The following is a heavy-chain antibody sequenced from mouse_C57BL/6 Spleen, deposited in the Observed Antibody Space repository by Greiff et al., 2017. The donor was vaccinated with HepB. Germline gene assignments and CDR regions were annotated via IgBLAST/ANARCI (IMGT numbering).Heavy chain of an antibody. Sequence: QVQLKESGAELAKPGASVKLSCKASGYTFTSYWMHWVKQRPGQGLEWIGYINPSSGYTKYNQKFKDKATLTADKSSSTAYMQLSSLTYEDSAVYYFARGATGTWFACWGQGALVTVSA. J-gene: IGHJ3*01. CDR2: INPSSGYT. CDR3: ARGATGTWFAC. CDR1: GYTFTSYW. V-gene: IGHV1-7*01. D-gene: IGHD3-1*01.